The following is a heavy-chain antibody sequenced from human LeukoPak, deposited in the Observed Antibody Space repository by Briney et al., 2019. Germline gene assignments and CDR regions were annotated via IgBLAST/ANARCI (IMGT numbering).Heavy chain of an antibody. CDR3: ARLEEYYYDSGGYFKGDYDI. V-gene: IGHV3-21*01. CDR2: ISSSSSYI. Sequence: GGSLRLSCAASGFTFSSYSMNWVRQAPGKGLEWVSSISSSSSYIYYADSVKGRFTISRDNAKNLLYLQMNSLRAEDTAVYYCARLEEYYYDSGGYFKGDYDIWGQGTMVTVSS. CDR1: GFTFSSYS. D-gene: IGHD3-22*01. J-gene: IGHJ3*02.